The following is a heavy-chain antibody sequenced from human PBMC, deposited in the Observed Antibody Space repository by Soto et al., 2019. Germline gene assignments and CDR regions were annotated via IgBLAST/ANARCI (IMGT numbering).Heavy chain of an antibody. CDR2: TIPALGKT. CDR3: ARGPFRPSAMDV. D-gene: IGHD3-10*01. V-gene: IGHV1-69*10. Sequence: ASVKVSCKTSGDNFKKNVFTWVRQAPGQGLEWMGGTIPALGKTHYIEKFQGRVSITVDDATRTVYMEVRDLTSEDTAIYYCARGPFRPSAMDVWGQGTTVTVSS. J-gene: IGHJ6*02. CDR1: GDNFKKNV.